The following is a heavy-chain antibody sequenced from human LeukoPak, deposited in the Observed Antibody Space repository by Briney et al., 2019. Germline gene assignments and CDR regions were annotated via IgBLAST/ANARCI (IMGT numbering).Heavy chain of an antibody. J-gene: IGHJ3*02. V-gene: IGHV3-7*05. CDR1: GFNSRNLW. CDR2: INQLGSEN. D-gene: IGHD3-10*01. Sequence: GGSLRLSCVASGFNSRNLWMSWVRQAPGKGLEWVANINQLGSENDYVDSVKGRFIIFRDNDQKSLFLQMNSLRAEDTAVYYCASDRGALDIWGQGTMVTVSS. CDR3: ASDRGALDI.